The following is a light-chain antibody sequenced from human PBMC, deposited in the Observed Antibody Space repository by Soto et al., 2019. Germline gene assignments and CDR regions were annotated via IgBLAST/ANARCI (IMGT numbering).Light chain of an antibody. V-gene: IGKV3-15*01. CDR3: QQCNNWGT. CDR2: GAS. J-gene: IGKJ1*01. CDR1: QSVSSN. Sequence: EIVMTQSPATLSVSPGERATLSCRASQSVSSNLAWYQQKPGQAPRLLIYGASTRATGIPARFSGSGSGTEFTLPISSLQSEDFAVYYCQQCNNWGTFGQGTKVEIK.